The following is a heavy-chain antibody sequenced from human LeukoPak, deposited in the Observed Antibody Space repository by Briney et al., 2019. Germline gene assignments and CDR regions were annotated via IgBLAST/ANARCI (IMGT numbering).Heavy chain of an antibody. J-gene: IGHJ4*02. CDR2: TSDRGDYT. Sequence: GGSLRLSCAASGFTFSSYSMNWVRQAPGKGLEWVSGTSDRGDYTYYADSVKGRFTISRDNSKNTLYLQMNSLRAKDTALYFCAKKAQYNGNYPLDYWGQGTLVTVSS. D-gene: IGHD1-26*01. V-gene: IGHV3-23*01. CDR1: GFTFSSYS. CDR3: AKKAQYNGNYPLDY.